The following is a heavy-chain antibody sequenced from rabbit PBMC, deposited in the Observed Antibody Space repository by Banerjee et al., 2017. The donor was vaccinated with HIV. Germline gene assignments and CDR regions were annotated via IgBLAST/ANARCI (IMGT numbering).Heavy chain of an antibody. D-gene: IGHD7-1*01. V-gene: IGHV1S45*01. J-gene: IGHJ4*01. Sequence: QEQLEESGGDLVKPEGSLTLTCTASGFSFNNNYGMCWVRQAPGKGLEWIACIYSSSSSNAKEASGAKGLSTTTKTSSTTVTLQTTMLTAADTASYCAANLDYVTGWNFNLWGPGTLVTVS. CDR3: ANLDYVTGWNFNL. CDR2: IYSSSSSNA. CDR1: GFSFNNNYG.